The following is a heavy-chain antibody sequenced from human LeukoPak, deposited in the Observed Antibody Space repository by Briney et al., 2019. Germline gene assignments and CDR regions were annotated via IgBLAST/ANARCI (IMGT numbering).Heavy chain of an antibody. CDR2: IYSGGST. Sequence: PGGSLRLSCAASGFTFSSYEMNWVRQAPGKGLEWVAIIYSGGSTYYADSVKGRFAISRDISKNTLYLQMNSLRAEDTAVYYCARDSSGYYSPWYFDLWGRGTLVTVSS. CDR3: ARDSSGYYSPWYFDL. CDR1: GFTFSSYE. J-gene: IGHJ2*01. D-gene: IGHD3-22*01. V-gene: IGHV3-53*01.